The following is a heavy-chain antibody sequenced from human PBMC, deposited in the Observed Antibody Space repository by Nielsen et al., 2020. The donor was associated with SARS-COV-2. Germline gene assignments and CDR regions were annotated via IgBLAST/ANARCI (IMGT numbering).Heavy chain of an antibody. CDR2: IIPILGIA. CDR3: SAVAGSPQFSY. J-gene: IGHJ4*02. D-gene: IGHD6-19*01. V-gene: IGHV1-69*04. Sequence: SVKVSCKASGGTFSSYAISWVRQAPGQGLEWMGRIIPILGIANYAQKFQGRVTITADKSTSTAYMELSSLRSEDTAVYYCSAVAGSPQFSYWGQGTLVTVSS. CDR1: GGTFSSYA.